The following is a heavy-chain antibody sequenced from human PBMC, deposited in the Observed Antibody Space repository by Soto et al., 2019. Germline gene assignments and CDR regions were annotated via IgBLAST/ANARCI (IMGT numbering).Heavy chain of an antibody. Sequence: SVKVSCKASGGTFSSYAISWVRQAPGQGLEWMGGIIPIFGTANYAQKFQGRVTITADESTSTAYMELSSLRSEDTVVYYCARANDSSGYYYGDAFDIWGQGTMVTV. CDR2: IIPIFGTA. CDR1: GGTFSSYA. J-gene: IGHJ3*02. D-gene: IGHD3-22*01. V-gene: IGHV1-69*13. CDR3: ARANDSSGYYYGDAFDI.